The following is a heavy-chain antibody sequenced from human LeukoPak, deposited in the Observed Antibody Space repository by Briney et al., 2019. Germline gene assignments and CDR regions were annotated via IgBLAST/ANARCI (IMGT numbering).Heavy chain of an antibody. Sequence: GESLKISCKGSGYIFTTYWIGWVRQMPGKGLECMGIIYPGDPETRYSPSFQGQVTISADRSISTAYLQWSSLKASDTAMYYCAKTGAYDSFDIWGQGTMVTVSS. CDR2: IYPGDPET. V-gene: IGHV5-51*01. CDR1: GYIFTTYW. D-gene: IGHD3-10*01. CDR3: AKTGAYDSFDI. J-gene: IGHJ3*02.